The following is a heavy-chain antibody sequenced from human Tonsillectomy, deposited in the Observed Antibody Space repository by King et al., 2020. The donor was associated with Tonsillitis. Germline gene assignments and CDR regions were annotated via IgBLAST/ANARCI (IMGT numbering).Heavy chain of an antibody. CDR2: ISSGSSSI. CDR1: GFTFTDYR. Sequence: VQLVESGGGLVKPGGSLRLSCAASGFTFTDYRMNWVRQAPGKGLEWVSSISSGSSSIYYADSLRGRFTISRDNAKNSLYLQMNSLRAEDTAVYYCARDLXYGMXVWGQXTTVTVSS. J-gene: IGHJ6*02. D-gene: IGHD3-16*01. CDR3: ARDLXYGMXV. V-gene: IGHV3-21*01.